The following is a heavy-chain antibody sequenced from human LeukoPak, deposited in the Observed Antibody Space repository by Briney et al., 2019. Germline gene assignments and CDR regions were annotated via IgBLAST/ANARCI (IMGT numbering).Heavy chain of an antibody. J-gene: IGHJ5*02. CDR1: GFTFSSYA. D-gene: IGHD4-11*01. V-gene: IGHV3-23*01. Sequence: PGGSLRLSCAASGFTFSSYAMSWVRQAPGKGLEWVSVISASGYSTYYADSVKGRFTISRDNSKNMLYPQMNTLRAEDTVVYYCAKVPYSNLLNWFDPWGQGTLVTVSS. CDR3: AKVPYSNLLNWFDP. CDR2: ISASGYST.